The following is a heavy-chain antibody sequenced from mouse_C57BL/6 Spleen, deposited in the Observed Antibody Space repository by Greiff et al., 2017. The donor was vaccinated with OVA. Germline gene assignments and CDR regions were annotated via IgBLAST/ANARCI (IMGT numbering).Heavy chain of an antibody. V-gene: IGHV1-55*01. D-gene: IGHD2-2*01. CDR1: GYTFTSYW. J-gene: IGHJ1*03. CDR3: AREGLLWLRRGWYFDV. Sequence: QVQLQQPGAELVKPGASVKMSCKASGYTFTSYWITWVKQRPGQGLEWIGDIYPGSGSTNYNEKFKSKATLTVDTSSSTAYMQLSSLTSEDSAVYYCAREGLLWLRRGWYFDVWGTGTTVTVSS. CDR2: IYPGSGST.